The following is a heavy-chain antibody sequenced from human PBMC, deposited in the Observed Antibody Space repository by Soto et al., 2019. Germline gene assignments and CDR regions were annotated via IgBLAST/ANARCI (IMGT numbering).Heavy chain of an antibody. Sequence: ETLSLTCSVSGGSITFNEYWGWIRQPPGKGLVWVARLNYDGSETHYADSVRGRFAISRDNAKNTVYLQMSNLRAEDTAIYYCVRSSFGCFDYWGRGTLVTVSS. J-gene: IGHJ4*02. CDR1: GGSITFNEYW. V-gene: IGHV3-74*01. D-gene: IGHD3-16*01. CDR2: LNYDGSET. CDR3: VRSSFGCFDY.